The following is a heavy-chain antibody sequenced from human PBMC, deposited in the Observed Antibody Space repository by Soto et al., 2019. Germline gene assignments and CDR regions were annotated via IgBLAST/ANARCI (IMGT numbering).Heavy chain of an antibody. CDR3: AGYGSTTFDS. CDR1: GGSISSHF. Sequence: PSETLSLTCTVSGGSISSHFWTWIRQPPGKGLEWIGYIYHSGTTNYNPSLKSRLTISIEKSKNQFSLKLSSVTAADTAGYFCAGYGSTTFDSRGQGTLVTGSS. V-gene: IGHV4-59*11. CDR2: IYHSGTT. D-gene: IGHD3-10*02. J-gene: IGHJ4*02.